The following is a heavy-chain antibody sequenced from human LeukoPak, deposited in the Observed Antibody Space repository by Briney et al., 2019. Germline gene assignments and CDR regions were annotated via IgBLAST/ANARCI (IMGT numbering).Heavy chain of an antibody. Sequence: GGSLRLSCAASGFTFRSYWMNWVRQAPGQGLEWVSSISGSSKSIDYADSLKGRFAISRDNARNSLFLQMNSLRVEDTGVYYCVREGSGSTHYMDVWGKGTTVTVSS. CDR3: VREGSGSTHYMDV. CDR2: ISGSSKSI. D-gene: IGHD3-10*01. V-gene: IGHV3-21*06. J-gene: IGHJ6*03. CDR1: GFTFRSYW.